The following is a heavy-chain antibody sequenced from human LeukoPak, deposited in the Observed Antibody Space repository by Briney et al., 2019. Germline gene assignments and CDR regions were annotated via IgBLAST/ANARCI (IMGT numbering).Heavy chain of an antibody. D-gene: IGHD6-6*01. J-gene: IGHJ5*02. V-gene: IGHV3-23*01. CDR1: GFTFSSYA. CDR3: AKDGSIAVLNWFDP. CDR2: ISGSGGST. Sequence: GGSLRLSCTASGFTFSSYAMSWVRQAPGKGLEWVSAISGSGGSTYYADSVKGRFTISRDNSKNTLYLQMNSLRAEDTAVYYCAKDGSIAVLNWFDPRGQGTLVTVSS.